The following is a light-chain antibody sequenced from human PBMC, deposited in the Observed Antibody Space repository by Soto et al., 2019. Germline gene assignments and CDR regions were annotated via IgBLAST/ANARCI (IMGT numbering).Light chain of an antibody. V-gene: IGLV1-44*01. CDR3: AAWDDSLNGVV. J-gene: IGLJ2*01. Sequence: QSVLTQPPSASGTPGQRVTISCSGSRSSIGSNTVNWYQHLPGTAPKLLIYSNNHRPSGVPDRFSASKAGASASLAISGLQSEDEADYYCAAWDDSLNGVVFGGGTQLTVL. CDR1: RSSIGSNT. CDR2: SNN.